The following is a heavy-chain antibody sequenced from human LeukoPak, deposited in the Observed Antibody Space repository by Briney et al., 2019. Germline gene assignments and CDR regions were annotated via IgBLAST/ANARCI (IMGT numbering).Heavy chain of an antibody. J-gene: IGHJ4*02. CDR3: ARGVAVAGTSHSPFDY. D-gene: IGHD6-19*01. Sequence: GRALRLSCAASGFTFSSYGMHWVRQAPGKGVEWGAVILYDRSNKYYADSVKGRFTISRDNSKNTLYLQMNSLRAEDTAVYYCARGVAVAGTSHSPFDYWGQGTLVTVSS. CDR1: GFTFSSYG. V-gene: IGHV3-33*01. CDR2: ILYDRSNK.